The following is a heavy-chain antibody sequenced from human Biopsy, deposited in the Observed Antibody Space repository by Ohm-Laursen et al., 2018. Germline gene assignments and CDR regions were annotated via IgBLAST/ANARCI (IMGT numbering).Heavy chain of an antibody. D-gene: IGHD3-9*01. CDR2: NIPILGTG. CDR3: ATKLTGYFHH. V-gene: IGHV1-69*06. CDR1: GCTFSNYG. J-gene: IGHJ1*01. Sequence: SSVNVSCKAPGCTFSNYGVNWVRQAPGQGLEWLGGNIPILGTGNYAQKFQDRVTVAADTSTSTATMELRSLRSDDTAVYYCATKLTGYFHHWGQGTLVIVSS.